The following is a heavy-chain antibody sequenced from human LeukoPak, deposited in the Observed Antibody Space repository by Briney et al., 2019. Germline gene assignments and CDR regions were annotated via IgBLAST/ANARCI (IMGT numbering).Heavy chain of an antibody. CDR3: AKGSSSIYYYYYMDV. Sequence: GGSLRLSCAASGFTFDDYAMHWVRQAPGKGLEWVSLISWDGGSTYYADSVKGRFTISRDNSKNSLYLQMNSLRAEDTALYYCAKGSSSIYYYYYMDVWGKGTTVTVSS. D-gene: IGHD6-6*01. V-gene: IGHV3-43D*03. CDR2: ISWDGGST. CDR1: GFTFDDYA. J-gene: IGHJ6*03.